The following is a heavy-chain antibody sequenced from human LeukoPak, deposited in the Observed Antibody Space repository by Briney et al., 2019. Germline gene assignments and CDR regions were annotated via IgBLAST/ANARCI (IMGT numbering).Heavy chain of an antibody. J-gene: IGHJ4*02. Sequence: GGSLTLSCAASGFTFSGSAMHWVRQASGKGMEWLGRIRSKADSYTTAYAASVKGRFIVSRDDSKNTAYLQMNSLKTEDTAVYYCRAAADLNDYWGQGTLVTVSS. V-gene: IGHV3-73*01. CDR3: RAAADLNDY. CDR1: GFTFSGSA. D-gene: IGHD6-13*01. CDR2: IRSKADSYTT.